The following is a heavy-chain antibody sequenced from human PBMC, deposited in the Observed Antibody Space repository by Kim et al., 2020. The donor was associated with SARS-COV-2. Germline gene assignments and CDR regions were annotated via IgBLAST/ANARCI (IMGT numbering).Heavy chain of an antibody. Sequence: ASVKVSCKVSGYTLTELSMHWVRQAPGKGLEWMGGFDPEDGETIYAQKFQGRVTMTEDTSTDTAYMELSSLRSEDTAVYYCATDLMGATKYDYWGQGTLVTVSS. CDR3: ATDLMGATKYDY. J-gene: IGHJ4*02. CDR1: GYTLTELS. D-gene: IGHD1-26*01. V-gene: IGHV1-24*01. CDR2: FDPEDGET.